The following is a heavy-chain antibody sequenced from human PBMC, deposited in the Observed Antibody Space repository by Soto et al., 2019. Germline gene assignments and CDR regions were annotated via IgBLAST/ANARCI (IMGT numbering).Heavy chain of an antibody. CDR3: ACDRIDFDWWDPSTSDAFDI. CDR1: GYTFTSYG. V-gene: IGHV1-18*01. J-gene: IGHJ3*02. Sequence: ASVKVSCKASGYTFTSYGISWVRQAPGQGLEWMGWISAYNGNTNYAQKLQGRVTMTTNTSTSTAYMELRSLRSDDTAVYYCACDRIDFDWWDPSTSDAFDIWGQGTMVTVSS. CDR2: ISAYNGNT. D-gene: IGHD3-9*01.